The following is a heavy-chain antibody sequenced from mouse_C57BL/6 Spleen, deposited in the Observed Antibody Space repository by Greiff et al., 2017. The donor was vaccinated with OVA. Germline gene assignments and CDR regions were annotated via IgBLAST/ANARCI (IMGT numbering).Heavy chain of an antibody. Sequence: VQLQQPGAELVMPGASVKLSCKASGYTFTSYWMHWVKQRPGQGLEWIGELDPSDSYTNYNQKFKGKSTLTVDKSSSTAYMQLSSLTSEDSAVYYCARNYYGSSYGDWGQGTTLTVSS. CDR3: ARNYYGSSYGD. J-gene: IGHJ2*01. CDR1: GYTFTSYW. V-gene: IGHV1-69*01. D-gene: IGHD1-1*01. CDR2: LDPSDSYT.